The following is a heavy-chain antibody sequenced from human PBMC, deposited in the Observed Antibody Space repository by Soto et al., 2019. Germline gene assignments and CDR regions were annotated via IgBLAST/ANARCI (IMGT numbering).Heavy chain of an antibody. D-gene: IGHD1-20*01. CDR1: GISLSNERTG. V-gene: IGHV2-26*01. CDR2: IFSNDEK. J-gene: IGHJ4*02. CDR3: ARLLRNNNHPPGY. Sequence: QVTLKESGPVLVKPTETLTLTCTVSGISLSNERTGVAWIRQPPGKALEWLAHIFSNDEKSSNTSLKSRLTRSKDTSKSLVVLTMSNVDPVDTATYCCARLLRNNNHPPGYWGEGTLVTVSS.